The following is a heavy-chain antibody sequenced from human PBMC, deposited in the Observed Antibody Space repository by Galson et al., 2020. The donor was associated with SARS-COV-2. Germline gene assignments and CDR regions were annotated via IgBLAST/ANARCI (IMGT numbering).Heavy chain of an antibody. CDR3: ARQGVTMISRLTGPVWSFVL. J-gene: IGHJ2*01. CDR1: GVSISTTNY. V-gene: IGHV4-38-2*01. D-gene: IGHD3-22*01. Sequence: SETLSLTCAVYGVSISTTNYWSWIRQDPGKGLEWIGSVYPSGSTNYNPSLNSRVTISLETSKNQFSLRLTSVTAADTARYYCARQGVTMISRLTGPVWSFVLWGRGPLLTFSS. CDR2: VYPSGST.